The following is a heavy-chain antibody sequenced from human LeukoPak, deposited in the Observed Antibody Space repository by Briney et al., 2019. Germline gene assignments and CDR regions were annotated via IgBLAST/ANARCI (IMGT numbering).Heavy chain of an antibody. CDR2: FYYTGST. Sequence: KASETLSLTCTVSGGSVSSGNYYWNWIRQPPGKGLEWIAYFYYTGSTAYNPSLKSRVTISVDTSKNQFSLKLSSVTAADTAVYYCARFGSSTWYKGAFDIWGQGTMVTVAS. V-gene: IGHV4-61*01. CDR3: ARFGSSTWYKGAFDI. CDR1: GGSVSSGNYY. J-gene: IGHJ3*02. D-gene: IGHD6-13*01.